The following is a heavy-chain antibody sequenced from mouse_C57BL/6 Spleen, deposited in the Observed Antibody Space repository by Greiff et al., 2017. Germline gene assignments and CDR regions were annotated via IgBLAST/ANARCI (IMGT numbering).Heavy chain of an antibody. CDR1: GYTFTSYW. J-gene: IGHJ2*01. V-gene: IGHV1-53*01. D-gene: IGHD2-3*01. Sequence: QVQLQQPGTELVKPGASVKLSCKASGYTFTSYWMHWVKQRPGQGLEWIGNINPSNGGTNYNEKFKSKATLTVDKSSSTAYMQLSSLTSEDAAVYYCARYDGWDVYFDYWGQGTTLTVSS. CDR3: ARYDGWDVYFDY. CDR2: INPSNGGT.